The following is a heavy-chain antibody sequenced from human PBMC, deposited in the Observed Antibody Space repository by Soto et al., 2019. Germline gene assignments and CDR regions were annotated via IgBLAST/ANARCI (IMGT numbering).Heavy chain of an antibody. Sequence: GASVKVSCKASGYTFTSYAMHWVRQAPGQRLEWMGWINAGNGNTKYSQKFQGRVTITRDTSASTAYMELSSLRSEDTAVYYCARDLPSQLLSYYYYGMDVWGQGTTVTVSS. CDR3: ARDLPSQLLSYYYYGMDV. J-gene: IGHJ6*02. D-gene: IGHD2-2*01. CDR2: INAGNGNT. V-gene: IGHV1-3*01. CDR1: GYTFTSYA.